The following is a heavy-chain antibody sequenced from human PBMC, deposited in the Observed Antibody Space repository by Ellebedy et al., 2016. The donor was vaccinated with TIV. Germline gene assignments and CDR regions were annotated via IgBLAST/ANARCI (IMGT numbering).Heavy chain of an antibody. D-gene: IGHD1-26*01. CDR2: ISYDGSNK. J-gene: IGHJ4*02. CDR1: GFTFSSYA. Sequence: GESLKISXAASGFTFSSYAMHWVRQAPGKGLAWVAVISYDGSNKYYADSVKGRFTISRDASKNTLYLQMSSLRAEDTAVFYCARGPDLYRPPFDYWGQGALVTVSS. V-gene: IGHV3-30-3*01. CDR3: ARGPDLYRPPFDY.